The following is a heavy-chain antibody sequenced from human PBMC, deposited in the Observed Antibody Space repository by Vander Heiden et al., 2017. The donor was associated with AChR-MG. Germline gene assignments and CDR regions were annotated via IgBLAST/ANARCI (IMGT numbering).Heavy chain of an antibody. Sequence: EVQLVESGGGLVQPGGSLRLSCAVSGFTVSSNYMSWVRQAPGKGLEWVSVIYSGNSTFYADSVKGRFTISRDNSKNTLYLQMNSLRAEDTAVYYCAKARGVLATGFFDYWGQGTLVTVSS. V-gene: IGHV3-66*01. D-gene: IGHD1-1*01. J-gene: IGHJ4*02. CDR3: AKARGVLATGFFDY. CDR2: IYSGNST. CDR1: GFTVSSNY.